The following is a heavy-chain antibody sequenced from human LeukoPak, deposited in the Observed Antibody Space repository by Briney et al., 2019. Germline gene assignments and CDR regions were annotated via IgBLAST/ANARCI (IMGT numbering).Heavy chain of an antibody. Sequence: SETLSLTCTVSGGSISSSSYYWGWIRQPPGKGLEWIGSIYYSGSTYYNPSLKSRVTISVDTSKNQFSLKLSSVTAADTAVYYCARGMRNYYDSSGYYSIDYWGQGTLVTVSS. D-gene: IGHD3-22*01. CDR1: GGSISSSSYY. V-gene: IGHV4-39*01. CDR2: IYYSGST. CDR3: ARGMRNYYDSSGYYSIDY. J-gene: IGHJ4*02.